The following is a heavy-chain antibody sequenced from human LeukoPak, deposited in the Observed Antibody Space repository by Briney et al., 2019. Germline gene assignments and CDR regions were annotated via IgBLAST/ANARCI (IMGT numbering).Heavy chain of an antibody. CDR2: TSAYNGNT. CDR1: GYTFTSYG. J-gene: IGHJ5*02. V-gene: IGHV1-18*01. D-gene: IGHD3-22*01. CDR3: ARAYDSSGYYYWGKGYNWFDP. Sequence: ASVKVSCKASGYTFTSYGISWVRQAPGQGLEWMGWTSAYNGNTSYAQKLQGRVTMTTDTSTSTAYMELRSLRSDDTAVDYCARAYDSSGYYYWGKGYNWFDPWGQGTLVTVSS.